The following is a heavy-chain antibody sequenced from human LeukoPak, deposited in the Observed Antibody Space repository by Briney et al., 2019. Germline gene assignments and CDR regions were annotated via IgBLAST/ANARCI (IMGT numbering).Heavy chain of an antibody. D-gene: IGHD3-3*01. Sequence: GGSLRLSCAASGFTFSSYEMNWVRQAPGKGLEWVSYISSSGSTIYYADSVKGRFTISRDNAKNSLYLQMNSLRAEDTAVYYCAATQWLLSTYYFDYWGQGNLVTVSS. J-gene: IGHJ4*02. CDR3: AATQWLLSTYYFDY. V-gene: IGHV3-48*03. CDR2: ISSSGSTI. CDR1: GFTFSSYE.